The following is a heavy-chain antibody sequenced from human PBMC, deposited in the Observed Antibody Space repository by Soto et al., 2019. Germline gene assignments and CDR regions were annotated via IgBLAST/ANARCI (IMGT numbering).Heavy chain of an antibody. CDR1: GGSISSGDYS. CDR2: IYHSGST. CDR3: ARCYYDSSGNNWFDL. D-gene: IGHD3-22*01. V-gene: IGHV4-30-2*01. J-gene: IGHJ5*02. Sequence: PSETLSLTCAVSGGSISSGDYSWNWIRQPPGKGLEWIGYIYHSGSTYYNPSLKSRVTISVDRSKNQFSLKLSSVTAADTAVYYCARCYYDSSGNNWFDLWGQGTLVT.